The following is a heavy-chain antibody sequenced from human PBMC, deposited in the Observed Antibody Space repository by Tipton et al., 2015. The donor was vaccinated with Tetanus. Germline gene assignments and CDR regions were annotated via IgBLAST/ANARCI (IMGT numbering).Heavy chain of an antibody. CDR1: GGAFRTYA. CDR3: ARPDRYCSGGSCYLALDS. J-gene: IGHJ5*01. V-gene: IGHV1-69*01. D-gene: IGHD2-15*01. CDR2: IFPVYGTA. Sequence: QVQLVQSGAEVKRPGSAVRVSCKTSGGAFRTYAISWVRQAPGQGLEWMGGIFPVYGTANYAPQFQGRVTITADEATGTAYMELSSLTSEDTAVYFCARPDRYCSGGSCYLALDSWGQGTLVIVS.